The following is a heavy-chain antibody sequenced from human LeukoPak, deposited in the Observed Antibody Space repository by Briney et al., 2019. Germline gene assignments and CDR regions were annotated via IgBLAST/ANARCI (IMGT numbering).Heavy chain of an antibody. CDR1: GGSISSYY. D-gene: IGHD5-18*01. CDR3: ATCYSYADAFDI. V-gene: IGHV4-4*07. J-gene: IGHJ3*02. CDR2: IYTSGST. Sequence: SETLSLTCTVSGGSISSYYWSWIRQPAGKGLEWIGRIYTSGSTNYNPSLKSRVTISVDTSKNQFSLKLSSVTAADTAVYYCATCYSYADAFDIWGQGTMVTVSS.